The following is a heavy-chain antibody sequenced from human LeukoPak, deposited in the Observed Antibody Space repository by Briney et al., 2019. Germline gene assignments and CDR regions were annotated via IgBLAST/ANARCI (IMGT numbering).Heavy chain of an antibody. V-gene: IGHV3-33*06. CDR2: TCYDGSKQ. CDR1: GFIFSYYG. CDR3: AKDSCADDSSGYTYYFDC. Sequence: PGRSLRLYCAASGFIFSYYGMHWLPQAPGKGLEGVADTCYDGSKQVNADSVRGRFTISRENSKKTLYLQRTGLRAKDTAVYYCAKDSCADDSSGYTYYFDCWGQGCLVSVS. J-gene: IGHJ4*02. D-gene: IGHD3-22*01.